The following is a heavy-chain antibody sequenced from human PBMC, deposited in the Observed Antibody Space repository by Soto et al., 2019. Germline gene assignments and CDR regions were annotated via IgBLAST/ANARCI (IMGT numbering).Heavy chain of an antibody. V-gene: IGHV3-30*04. Sequence: GGSLRLSCTVSGFTFSSYAMHWGRQAPGKGLGGVAVISYDGRNKYYADSFKGRFTISRENSKNTLYLQMNSLRAEDTAVYYCAIGQNWRYSSVWYVYYWGQGTLVTVSS. CDR1: GFTFSSYA. D-gene: IGHD6-19*01. J-gene: IGHJ4*02. CDR3: AIGQNWRYSSVWYVYY. CDR2: ISYDGRNK.